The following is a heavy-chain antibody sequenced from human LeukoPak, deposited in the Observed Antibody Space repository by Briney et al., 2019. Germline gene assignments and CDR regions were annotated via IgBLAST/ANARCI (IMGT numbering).Heavy chain of an antibody. CDR3: ARDLTRLDVDDY. J-gene: IGHJ4*02. Sequence: ASVTVSFTSSAYTFTSYYIHWVRQAPGQGLEWMAWINPNGGDTNYAQKFLGRVTVTSDTSISTAYMELSRLTSDDTAVYYCARDLTRLDVDDYWGQGTLVTVSS. CDR1: AYTFTSYY. D-gene: IGHD4-11*01. CDR2: INPNGGDT. V-gene: IGHV1-2*02.